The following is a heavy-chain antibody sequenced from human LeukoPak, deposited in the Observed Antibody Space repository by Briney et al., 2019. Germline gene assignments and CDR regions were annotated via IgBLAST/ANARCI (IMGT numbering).Heavy chain of an antibody. V-gene: IGHV3-7*01. CDR1: GFTFSSYW. D-gene: IGHD3-10*01. J-gene: IGHJ5*02. CDR3: ARALGSGSPQNNWFDP. Sequence: GGSLRLSCAASGFTFSSYWMSWVRQAPGKGLEWVANIKQDGSEKYYVDSVKGRFTISRDNAKNSLYLQMNSLRAEDTAVYYCARALGSGSPQNNWFDPWGQGTLVTVSS. CDR2: IKQDGSEK.